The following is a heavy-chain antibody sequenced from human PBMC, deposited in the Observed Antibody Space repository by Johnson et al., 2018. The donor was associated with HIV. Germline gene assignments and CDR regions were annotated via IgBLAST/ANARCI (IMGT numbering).Heavy chain of an antibody. D-gene: IGHD3-16*01. J-gene: IGHJ3*02. V-gene: IGHV3-30*18. CDR3: AKTPSMGADAFEM. Sequence: QVQLVESGGGVVQPGRSLRLSCAASGFTFSSYDMHWVRQAPGKGLEWVAVISYDGSKTYFGDSVTGRFTSSRDNSKNTVYLQMNSLRVEDTAMYYCAKTPSMGADAFEMWGQGTVVTISS. CDR1: GFTFSSYD. CDR2: ISYDGSKT.